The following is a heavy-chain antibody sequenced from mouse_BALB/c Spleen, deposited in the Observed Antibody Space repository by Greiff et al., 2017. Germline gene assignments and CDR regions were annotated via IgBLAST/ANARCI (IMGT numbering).Heavy chain of an antibody. Sequence: EVKLMESGGDLVKPGGSLKLSCAASGFTFSSYGMSWVRQTPDKRLEWVATISSGGSYTYYPDSVKGRFTISRDNAKNTLYLQMSSLKSEDTAMYYCARANWDGRGFAYWGQGTLVTVSA. CDR1: GFTFSSYG. CDR3: ARANWDGRGFAY. D-gene: IGHD4-1*01. V-gene: IGHV5-6*01. CDR2: ISSGGSYT. J-gene: IGHJ3*01.